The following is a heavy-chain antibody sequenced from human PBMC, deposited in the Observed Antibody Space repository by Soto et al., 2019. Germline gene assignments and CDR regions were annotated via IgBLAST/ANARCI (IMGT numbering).Heavy chain of an antibody. V-gene: IGHV1-2*02. CDR2: VNPNSGVT. D-gene: IGHD6-19*01. Sequence: QVQLVQSGSEVKKSGASVKVSCKASGYTFTGYYIHWVRQAPGQGLEWMGWVNPNSGVTNYAQKFQGRVTMTRDTSITTAYMELSRLRSDETAVYYCARGPKQTPTYSNSWFVPDYWGQGTLVTVSS. J-gene: IGHJ4*02. CDR3: ARGPKQTPTYSNSWFVPDY. CDR1: GYTFTGYY.